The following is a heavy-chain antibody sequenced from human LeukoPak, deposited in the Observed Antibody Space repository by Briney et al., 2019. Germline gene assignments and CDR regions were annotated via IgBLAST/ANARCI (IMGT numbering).Heavy chain of an antibody. J-gene: IGHJ4*02. Sequence: GGSLRLSCAASGFTFSHYAMHWVRQAPGNGLEWVAVIWYAGTNTTVSDSVKGRFTISRDNSKDTLYLEINSLGAEDTAVYYCVRDHDYGGNEYYFDYWGQGTLVTVSS. D-gene: IGHD4-23*01. CDR2: IWYAGTNT. CDR1: GFTFSHYA. V-gene: IGHV3-33*01. CDR3: VRDHDYGGNEYYFDY.